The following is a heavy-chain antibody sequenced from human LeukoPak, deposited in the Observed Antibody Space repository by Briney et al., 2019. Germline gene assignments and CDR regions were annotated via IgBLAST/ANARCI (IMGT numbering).Heavy chain of an antibody. CDR3: ARGSGVRGVIIYPPGD. CDR2: INPNSCGT. D-gene: IGHD3-10*01. Sequence: AASVKVSCKASGYTFTGYYMHWVRQAPGQGLEWMGWINPNSCGTNYAQKFQGRVTMTRDTYISTAYMELSRLRSDDTAVYYCARGSGVRGVIIYPPGDWGQGTLVTVSS. J-gene: IGHJ4*02. V-gene: IGHV1-2*02. CDR1: GYTFTGYY.